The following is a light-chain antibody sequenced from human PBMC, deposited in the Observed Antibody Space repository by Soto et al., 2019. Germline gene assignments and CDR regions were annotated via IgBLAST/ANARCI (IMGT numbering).Light chain of an antibody. Sequence: EIVLTQSPGTLSLSPGDRATLSCRASQSVSSSYLAWYQQKPGQAPRLLIYGASSRATGIPDRFSGSGSGTDFTLTISGLEPEDSAVYYCQQRSNWPPVTFGGGTKVDIK. CDR1: QSVSSSY. CDR3: QQRSNWPPVT. J-gene: IGKJ4*01. V-gene: IGKV3D-20*02. CDR2: GAS.